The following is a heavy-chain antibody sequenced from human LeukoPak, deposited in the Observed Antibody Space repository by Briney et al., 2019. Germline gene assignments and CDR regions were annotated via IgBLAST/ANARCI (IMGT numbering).Heavy chain of an antibody. J-gene: IGHJ4*02. V-gene: IGHV3-7*01. D-gene: IGHD2-15*01. CDR2: INKDGSTK. CDR3: AREHPNCSGGSCSDY. CDR1: GFIYSSYW. Sequence: PGGSLRLSCAASGFIYSSYWMNWVRQAPGKGLEWVASINKDGSTKFYLDSVKGRFTISRDNSKNTLYLQMNSLRAEDTAVYYCAREHPNCSGGSCSDYWGQGTLVTVSS.